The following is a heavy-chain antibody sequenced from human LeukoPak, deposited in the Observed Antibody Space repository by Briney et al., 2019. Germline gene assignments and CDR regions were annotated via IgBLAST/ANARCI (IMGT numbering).Heavy chain of an antibody. CDR2: ISSSGSTI. D-gene: IGHD3-9*01. J-gene: IGHJ6*02. Sequence: QPGGSLRLSCAASGFTFSSYEMNWVRQAPGKGLEWVSYISSSGSTIYYADSVKGRFTISRDNAKNSLYLQMNSLRAEDTAVYYCASLLTGYGNYAMDVWGQGTTVTVSS. V-gene: IGHV3-48*03. CDR3: ASLLTGYGNYAMDV. CDR1: GFTFSSYE.